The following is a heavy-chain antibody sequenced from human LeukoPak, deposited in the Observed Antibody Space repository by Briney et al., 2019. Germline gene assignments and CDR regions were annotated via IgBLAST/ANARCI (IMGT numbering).Heavy chain of an antibody. CDR3: ARGSSWSLDY. D-gene: IGHD6-13*01. V-gene: IGHV3-74*01. CDR2: IKTDGSTT. CDR1: GFTFSRYW. J-gene: IGHJ4*02. Sequence: GSLRLSCAASGFTFSRYWMHWARQAPGKGLVWVSHIKTDGSTTSYADSVKGRFTVSRDNAKNTPYLQMNSLRVEDTAVYYCARGSSWSLDYWGQGTLVTVSS.